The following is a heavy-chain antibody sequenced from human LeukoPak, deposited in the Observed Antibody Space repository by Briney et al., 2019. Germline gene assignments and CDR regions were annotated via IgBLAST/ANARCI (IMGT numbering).Heavy chain of an antibody. D-gene: IGHD3-3*01. J-gene: IGHJ4*02. CDR2: ISGSSEST. Sequence: GGSLRLSCAASGFTFSTYAMSWVRQAPGKGLEWVSAISGSSESTYYAGSVKGRFTISRDNSKNTLYLQMNSLRADDTALYYCAKDAKRNYDFWDRFDYWGQGALVTVSS. CDR1: GFTFSTYA. CDR3: AKDAKRNYDFWDRFDY. V-gene: IGHV3-23*01.